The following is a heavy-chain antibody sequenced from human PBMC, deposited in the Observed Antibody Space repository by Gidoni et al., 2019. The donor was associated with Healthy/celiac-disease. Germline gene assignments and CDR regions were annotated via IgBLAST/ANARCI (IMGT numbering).Heavy chain of an antibody. CDR1: GFTVSRNY. CDR3: AREGMATMHYYYYMDV. CDR2: IYSGGST. J-gene: IGHJ6*03. D-gene: IGHD5-12*01. V-gene: IGHV3-53*01. Sequence: EVQLVESGGGLIQPGGSLRLSCAASGFTVSRNYMSWGRQAPGKGLEWVSVIYSGGSTYYADSVKGRFTISRDNSKNTLYLQMNSLRADDTAVYYCAREGMATMHYYYYMDVWGKGTTVTVSS.